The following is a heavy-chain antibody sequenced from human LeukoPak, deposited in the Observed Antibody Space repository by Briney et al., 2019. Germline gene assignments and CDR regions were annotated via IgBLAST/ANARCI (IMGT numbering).Heavy chain of an antibody. CDR1: GDW. D-gene: IGHD1-26*01. J-gene: IGHJ4*02. Sequence: GESLKISCKGSGDWIGWVRQMPGKGLEWMGIIYPGDSDTRYSPSFQGQVTISADKSISTAYLQWSSLKASDTAMYYCAIGSGSYIVFDYWGQGTLVTVSS. V-gene: IGHV5-51*01. CDR2: IYPGDSDT. CDR3: AIGSGSYIVFDY.